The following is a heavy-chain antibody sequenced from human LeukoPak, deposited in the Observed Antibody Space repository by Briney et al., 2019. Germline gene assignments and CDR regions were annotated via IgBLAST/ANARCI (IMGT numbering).Heavy chain of an antibody. CDR2: IFGGGRT. CDR3: ARDDGYSSSRDYYYYGMDV. CDR1: GFTFSSYA. Sequence: GRSLRLSCAASGFTFSSYAMHWVRQAPGKGLEWVSVIFGGGRTYYADSVKGRFTISRDNSKNTLYLQMNSLRAEDTAVYYCARDDGYSSSRDYYYYGMDVWGQGTTVTVSS. V-gene: IGHV3-66*01. D-gene: IGHD6-13*01. J-gene: IGHJ6*02.